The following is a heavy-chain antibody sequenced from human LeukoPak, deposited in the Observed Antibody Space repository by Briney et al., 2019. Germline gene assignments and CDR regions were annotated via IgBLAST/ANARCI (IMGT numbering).Heavy chain of an antibody. CDR3: AKKVPGDYYYYMDV. CDR2: ISWDSGSI. J-gene: IGHJ6*03. D-gene: IGHD1-1*01. Sequence: GRSLRLSCAASGFTFDDYAMHWVRQAPGKGLEWVSGISWDSGSIGYADSVKGRFTISRDNSKNTLYLQMNSLRADDTAVYYCAKKVPGDYYYYMDVWGKGTTVTISS. V-gene: IGHV3-9*01. CDR1: GFTFDDYA.